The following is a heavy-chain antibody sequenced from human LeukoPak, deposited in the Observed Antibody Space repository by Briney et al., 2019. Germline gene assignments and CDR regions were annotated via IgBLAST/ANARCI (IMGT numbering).Heavy chain of an antibody. CDR2: NKSKTDGGTT. J-gene: IGHJ4*02. Sequence: PGGALRPPRAAPGFTLSNAWLRWVRPAPGQGPELVGRNKSKTDGGTTDYAAPVKGRFTISRDDSKNTLYLQMNSLKTEDTAVYYCTTLLWFGELSDYWGQGTLVTVSS. V-gene: IGHV3-15*01. D-gene: IGHD3-10*01. CDR3: TTLLWFGELSDY. CDR1: GFTLSNAW.